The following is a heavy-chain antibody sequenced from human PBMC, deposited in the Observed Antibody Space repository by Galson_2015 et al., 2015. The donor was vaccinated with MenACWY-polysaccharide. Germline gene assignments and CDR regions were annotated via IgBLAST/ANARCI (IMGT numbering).Heavy chain of an antibody. V-gene: IGHV3-53*04. CDR1: GFTVSSNY. CDR2: IYSGGST. J-gene: IGHJ6*02. Sequence: SLRLSCAASGFTVSSNYMSWVRQAPGKGLEWVSVIYSGGSTYYADSVKGRFTISRHNSKNTLYLQMNSLRAEDTAVYYCAREGENPDYYYYGMDVWGQGTTVTVSS. CDR3: AREGENPDYYYYGMDV. D-gene: IGHD3-10*01.